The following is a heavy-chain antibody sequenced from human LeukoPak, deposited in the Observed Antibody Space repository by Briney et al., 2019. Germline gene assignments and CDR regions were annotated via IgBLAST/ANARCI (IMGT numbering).Heavy chain of an antibody. CDR1: GFTFSSYA. CDR2: ISSSGSTI. CDR3: ARDREKQQLPQFFYYYYMDV. D-gene: IGHD6-13*01. Sequence: GGFLRLSCAASGFTFSSYAMHWVRQAPGKGLEWVSYISSSGSTIKYADSVKGRFTISRGNAKNSLYLQMNSLRAEDTAVYYCARDREKQQLPQFFYYYYMDVWGKGTTVTVSS. J-gene: IGHJ6*03. V-gene: IGHV3-48*03.